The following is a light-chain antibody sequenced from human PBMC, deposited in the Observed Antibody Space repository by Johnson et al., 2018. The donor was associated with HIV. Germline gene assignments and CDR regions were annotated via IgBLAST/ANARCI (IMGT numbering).Light chain of an antibody. CDR1: SSNIGNNY. J-gene: IGLJ1*01. Sequence: QSVLTQSPSVSAAPGQKVTISCSGSSSNIGNNYVSWYQQLPGTAPKLLIYDNNKRPSGIPDRFSGSKSGTSATLGITGLQTGDEADYYCGTWGSSLSAGAYVYGTGTKVTVL. CDR3: GTWGSSLSAGAYV. CDR2: DNN. V-gene: IGLV1-51*01.